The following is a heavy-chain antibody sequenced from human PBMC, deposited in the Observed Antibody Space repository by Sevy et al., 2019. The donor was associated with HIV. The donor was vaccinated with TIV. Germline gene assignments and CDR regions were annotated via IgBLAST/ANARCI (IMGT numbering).Heavy chain of an antibody. D-gene: IGHD2-2*02. CDR1: GYTFTSYY. J-gene: IGHJ6*02. Sequence: ASVKVSCKASGYTFTSYYMHWVRQAPGQGLEWMGIINPSGGSTSDAQKFQGRVTMTRDTSTSTVYMELSSLRSEDTAVYYCASSGGYCSSTSCYSSPNYYYGMDVWGQGTTVTVSS. V-gene: IGHV1-46*01. CDR3: ASSGGYCSSTSCYSSPNYYYGMDV. CDR2: INPSGGST.